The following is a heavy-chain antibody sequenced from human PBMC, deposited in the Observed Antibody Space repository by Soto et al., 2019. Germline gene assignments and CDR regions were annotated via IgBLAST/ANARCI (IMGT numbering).Heavy chain of an antibody. D-gene: IGHD3-10*01. J-gene: IGHJ5*02. CDR2: IVPIYRTA. CDR3: ARDSGSGTNSYNWFDP. CDR1: GVTFSSYR. V-gene: IGHV1-69*13. Sequence: SVKVSCKASGVTFSSYRINWVRQAPGQGLEWVGGIVPIYRTADYAQKFQGRVTITADESARTSYMELRSLKSQDTAMYYCARDSGSGTNSYNWFDPWGQGTLVTVSS.